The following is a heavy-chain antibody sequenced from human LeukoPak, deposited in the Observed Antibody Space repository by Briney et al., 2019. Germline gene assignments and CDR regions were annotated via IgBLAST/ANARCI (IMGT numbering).Heavy chain of an antibody. CDR3: ARMGVSYYYDSSTYFPTAFDV. J-gene: IGHJ3*01. Sequence: PSETLSLTCDVSGYSISSGYYWGWIRQSPGEGLEWIATIFHSGSIYYNPSPKSRVTLSVDTSKNQFTLKLDSVTAADTAMYYCARMGVSYYYDSSTYFPTAFDVWGQGTMVSVSS. CDR2: IFHSGSI. D-gene: IGHD3-22*01. V-gene: IGHV4-38-2*01. CDR1: GYSISSGYY.